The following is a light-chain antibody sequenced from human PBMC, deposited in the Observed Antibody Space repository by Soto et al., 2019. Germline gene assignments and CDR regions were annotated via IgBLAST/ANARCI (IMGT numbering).Light chain of an antibody. CDR2: AVS. CDR3: QSYDFTLGAFWV. Sequence: QSVLTQPASVSGSPGQSITISCSGTSSDVGAHNLVSWYQQHPGRAPKLMIYAVSNRPSGVSNRFSGSKSGNTASLTISGLQAEDEADYYCQSYDFTLGAFWVFGGGTKLTVL. CDR1: SSDVGAHNL. V-gene: IGLV2-14*01. J-gene: IGLJ3*02.